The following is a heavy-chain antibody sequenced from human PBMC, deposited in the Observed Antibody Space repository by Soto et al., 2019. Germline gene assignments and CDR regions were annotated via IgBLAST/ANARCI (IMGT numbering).Heavy chain of an antibody. CDR1: GGSVRSGSYY. CDR3: ATTTGWSVQL. J-gene: IGHJ1*01. CDR2: IYYNGNT. D-gene: IGHD6-19*01. V-gene: IGHV4-61*01. Sequence: QVQLQESGPGLVKPSETLSLTCTVSGGSVRSGSYYWSWIRQPPGKGLEWIGYIYYNGNTNYNPSLKSRITISLDTSKNQLSLKLNSVTSADTAVYHCATTTGWSVQLWGQGSLVTVSS.